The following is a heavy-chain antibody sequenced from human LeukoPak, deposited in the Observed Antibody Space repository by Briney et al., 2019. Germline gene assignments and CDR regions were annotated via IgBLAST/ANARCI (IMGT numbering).Heavy chain of an antibody. CDR2: ISHSGST. V-gene: IGHV4-34*01. CDR1: GGSFSGYY. D-gene: IGHD2-15*01. CDR3: ARGRVIGCSGGSCPDFDY. J-gene: IGHJ4*02. Sequence: SETLSLTCAVYGGSFSGYYWSWIRQPPGKGLEWIGEISHSGSTNYNPSLKSRVTISVDTSKNQFSLKLSSVTAADTAAYYCARGRVIGCSGGSCPDFDYWGQGTLVTVSS.